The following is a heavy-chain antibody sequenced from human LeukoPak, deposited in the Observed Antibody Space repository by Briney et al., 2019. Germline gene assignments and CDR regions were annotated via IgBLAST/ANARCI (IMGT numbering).Heavy chain of an antibody. CDR3: ARDSTTMVRGVIDY. CDR2: IWYDGSNK. V-gene: IGHV3-33*01. CDR1: GFTFSSYG. Sequence: GGSLRLSCAASGFTFSSYGMHWVRQAPGKGLEWVAVIWYDGSNKYYADSVKGRLTISRDNCKNTLYLQRNSLRAEDKAVNYCARDSTTMVRGVIDYWGQGTLVTVSS. J-gene: IGHJ4*02. D-gene: IGHD3-10*01.